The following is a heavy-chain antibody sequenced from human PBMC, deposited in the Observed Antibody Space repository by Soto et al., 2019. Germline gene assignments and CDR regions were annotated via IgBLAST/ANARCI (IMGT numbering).Heavy chain of an antibody. Sequence: SQTLSLTCAISGDSVSSNSAAWNWIRQSPSRGLEWLGRTYYRSKWYNDYTVSVKSRITINPDTSKNQFSLQLNSVTPEDTAVYYCERTGNGLWCGDREGMAVWGQGTTVTVSS. V-gene: IGHV6-1*01. J-gene: IGHJ6*02. CDR2: TYYRSKWYN. D-gene: IGHD3-10*01. CDR1: GDSVSSNSAA. CDR3: ERTGNGLWCGDREGMAV.